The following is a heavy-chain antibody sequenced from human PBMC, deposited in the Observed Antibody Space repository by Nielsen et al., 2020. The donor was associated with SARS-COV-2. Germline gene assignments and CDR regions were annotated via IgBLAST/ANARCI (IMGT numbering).Heavy chain of an antibody. D-gene: IGHD1-26*01. Sequence: SETLSLTCAVYGGSFSGNYWSWIRQPPGKGLEWIGEIDPSGSTNYNPSLKSRVTISVDKSKNQFSLRLSSVAAADTAVYYCARLTFSGSYYPAHEAFDIWGQGTTVTVSS. CDR2: IDPSGST. J-gene: IGHJ3*02. CDR1: GGSFSGNY. CDR3: ARLTFSGSYYPAHEAFDI. V-gene: IGHV4-34*01.